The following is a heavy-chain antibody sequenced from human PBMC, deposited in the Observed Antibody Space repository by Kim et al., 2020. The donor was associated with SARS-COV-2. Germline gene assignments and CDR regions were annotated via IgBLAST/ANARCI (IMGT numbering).Heavy chain of an antibody. CDR1: GYTFTSYG. V-gene: IGHV1-18*01. J-gene: IGHJ4*02. D-gene: IGHD5-12*01. CDR3: ARVGWGWLRPTYYYFDY. Sequence: ASVKVSCKASGYTFTSYGISWVRQAPGQGLEWMGWISAYNGNTNYAQKLQGRVTMTTDTSTSTAYMELRSLRSDDTAVYYCARVGWGWLRPTYYYFDYWGQGTLVTVSS. CDR2: ISAYNGNT.